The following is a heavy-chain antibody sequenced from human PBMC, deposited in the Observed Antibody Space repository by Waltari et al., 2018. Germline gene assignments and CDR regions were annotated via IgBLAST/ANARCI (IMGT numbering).Heavy chain of an antibody. D-gene: IGHD6-6*01. CDR1: GGSISSSSYY. V-gene: IGHV4-39*07. Sequence: QLQLQESVPGLVQPSETLSLTCTVSGGSISSSSYYWGWIRQPPGKGLEWIGSIYYSGSTYYNPSLKSRVTISVDTSKNQFSLKLSSVTAADTAVYYCARGHLGIAARRTPRPFDYWGQGTLVTVSS. CDR2: IYYSGST. J-gene: IGHJ4*02. CDR3: ARGHLGIAARRTPRPFDY.